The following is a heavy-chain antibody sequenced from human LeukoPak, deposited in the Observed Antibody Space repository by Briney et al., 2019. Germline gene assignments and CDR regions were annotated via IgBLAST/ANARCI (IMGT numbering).Heavy chain of an antibody. V-gene: IGHV4-34*01. Sequence: SETLSLTCAVYGGSFSGYYWSCIRKPPGSGPEWIGEINHSGSTNYNPSLKSRVTISVDTSKNQFSLKLSSVTAADTAVYYCARPGGSGYYGALDYWGQGTLVTVSS. CDR3: ARPGGSGYYGALDY. D-gene: IGHD3-3*01. J-gene: IGHJ4*02. CDR1: GGSFSGYY. CDR2: INHSGST.